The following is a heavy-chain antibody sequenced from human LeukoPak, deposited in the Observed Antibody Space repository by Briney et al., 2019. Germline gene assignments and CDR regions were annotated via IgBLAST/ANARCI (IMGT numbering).Heavy chain of an antibody. CDR1: GYTFTSYY. V-gene: IGHV1-46*01. J-gene: IGHJ5*02. CDR2: INPSGGST. D-gene: IGHD5-24*01. CDR3: ARGGGDRDGYNTDWSDP. Sequence: ASVKVSCKASGYTFTSYYMHWVRQAPGQGLEWMGIINPSGGSTSYARKFQGRVTMTRDTSTSTVYMELSSLRSEDTAVYYCARGGGDRDGYNTDWSDPWGQGTLVTVSS.